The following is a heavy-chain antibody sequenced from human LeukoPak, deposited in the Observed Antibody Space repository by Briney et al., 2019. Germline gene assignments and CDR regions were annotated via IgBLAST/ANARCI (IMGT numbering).Heavy chain of an antibody. CDR3: ARAFNPGSYYYYMDV. CDR2: IYYSGST. J-gene: IGHJ6*03. V-gene: IGHV4-59*12. Sequence: SETLSLTCTVSGGSISSYYWSWIRQPPGKGLEWIGYIYYSGSTNYNPSLKSRVTISVDTSKNQFSLKLSSVTAADTAVYYCARAFNPGSYYYYMDVWGKGTTVTVSS. CDR1: GGSISSYY. D-gene: IGHD3-10*01.